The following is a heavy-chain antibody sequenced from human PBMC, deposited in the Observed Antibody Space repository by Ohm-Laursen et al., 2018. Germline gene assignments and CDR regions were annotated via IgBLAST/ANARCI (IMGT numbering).Heavy chain of an antibody. J-gene: IGHJ6*02. CDR3: ARPFDSYHYYYGMDV. CDR2: IIPILGIA. Sequence: SVKVSCKASGGTFSSYAISWVRQAPGQGLEWMGRIIPILGIANYAQKFQGRVTITADKSTSTAYMELSSLRSEDTAVYYCARPFDSYHYYYGMDVWGQGTTVTVSS. CDR1: GGTFSSYA. V-gene: IGHV1-69*04.